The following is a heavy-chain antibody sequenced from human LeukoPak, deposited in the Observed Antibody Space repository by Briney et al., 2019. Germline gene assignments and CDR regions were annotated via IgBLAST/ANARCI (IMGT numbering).Heavy chain of an antibody. Sequence: SETLSLTCTVSGGSISSGNYFWSWIRQHPGKGLEWIGYIYYSGSTYYNPSLKSRVTMSVETSKNQFSLKLTSVTAADTAVYFCAGGHGTMIMHQWGQGTLVTVSS. CDR1: GGSISSGNYF. D-gene: IGHD3-22*01. J-gene: IGHJ4*02. V-gene: IGHV4-31*03. CDR2: IYYSGST. CDR3: AGGHGTMIMHQ.